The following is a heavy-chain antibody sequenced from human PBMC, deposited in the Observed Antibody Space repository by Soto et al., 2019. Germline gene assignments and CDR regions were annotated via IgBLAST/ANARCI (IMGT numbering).Heavy chain of an antibody. CDR1: GGSISSSSCY. Sequence: SETLSLTCTVSGGSISSSSCYWGWIRQPPGKGLEWIGSIYYSGNTYYNPSLKSRITISVDRSKNQFSLKLSSVTAADTAVYYCATQEVGGSYVYTFDPWGQGTLVTVS. V-gene: IGHV4-39*01. D-gene: IGHD1-26*01. CDR2: IYYSGNT. CDR3: ATQEVGGSYVYTFDP. J-gene: IGHJ5*02.